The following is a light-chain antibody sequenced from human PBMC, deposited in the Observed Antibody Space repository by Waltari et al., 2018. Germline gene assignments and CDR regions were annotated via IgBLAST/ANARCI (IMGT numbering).Light chain of an antibody. V-gene: IGLV1-44*01. CDR3: AAWDDSLNGRWV. J-gene: IGLJ3*02. Sequence: QSVLTQPPSASGTPGQGVTISCSGGASNIGNNVVNWYQQVPGKAPKLLIYRSDRRPAGVPDRFSGSKSGTSASLAISGLQSEDEADYYCAAWDDSLNGRWVFGGGTKVTAL. CDR1: ASNIGNNV. CDR2: RSD.